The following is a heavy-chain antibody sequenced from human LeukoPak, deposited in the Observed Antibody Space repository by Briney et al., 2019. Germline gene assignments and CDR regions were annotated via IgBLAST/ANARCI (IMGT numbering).Heavy chain of an antibody. CDR3: AGPIVVVPAVHIYWYFDL. J-gene: IGHJ2*01. D-gene: IGHD2-2*01. Sequence: SETLSLTCTVSGGSISSSSYYWGWIRQPPGKGLEWIGSIYYSGSTYYNPSLKSRVTISVDTSKNQFSLKLSSVTAADTAVYYCAGPIVVVPAVHIYWYFDLWGRGTLVTVSS. CDR2: IYYSGST. V-gene: IGHV4-39*01. CDR1: GGSISSSSYY.